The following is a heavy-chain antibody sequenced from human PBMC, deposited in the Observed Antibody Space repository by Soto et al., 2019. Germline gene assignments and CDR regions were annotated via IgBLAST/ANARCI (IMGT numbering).Heavy chain of an antibody. CDR2: LYHVGST. V-gene: IGHV4-38-2*01. Sequence: SETLSLTCAVSCYSIRSGNYWAWIRQPPVRGLECIGSLYHVGSTHYNTSLKSRVTISVDTSKNHFSMELASVTAADTAVYYCRSSSSCYDPSCVDVWGPGTMVTVSS. D-gene: IGHD2-2*01. CDR1: CYSIRSGNY. J-gene: IGHJ6*02. CDR3: RSSSSCYDPSCVDV.